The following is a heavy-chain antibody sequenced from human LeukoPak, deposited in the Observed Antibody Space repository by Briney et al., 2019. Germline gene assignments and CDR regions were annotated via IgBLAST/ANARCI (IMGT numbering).Heavy chain of an antibody. CDR1: GGSINSNSYY. Sequence: SETLSLTCTVSGGSINSNSYYWGWIRQPPGKGLEWIGNIYYSGSTYYNPSLKSRVTISVDTSKNQFSLKLRSVTAADTAVYYCTKKDSFIALWGQGTLVTVSS. D-gene: IGHD2/OR15-2a*01. V-gene: IGHV4-39*07. J-gene: IGHJ4*02. CDR2: IYYSGST. CDR3: TKKDSFIAL.